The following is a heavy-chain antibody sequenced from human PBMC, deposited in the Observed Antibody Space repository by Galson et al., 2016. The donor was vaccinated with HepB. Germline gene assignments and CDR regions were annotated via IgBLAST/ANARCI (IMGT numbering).Heavy chain of an antibody. D-gene: IGHD1-26*01. CDR2: IYETGTA. J-gene: IGHJ4*02. CDR3: ARVTLGPTRAKFDS. V-gene: IGHV4-4*02. Sequence: SETLSLTCDVSGGSINSSDWWSWVRQVPGKGLEWIGEIYETGTANHNPSLTRRLTMSVDKSKNQFSLNLSDVTAADTAIYYCARVTLGPTRAKFDSWGQGTLVTVSS. CDR1: GGSINSSDW.